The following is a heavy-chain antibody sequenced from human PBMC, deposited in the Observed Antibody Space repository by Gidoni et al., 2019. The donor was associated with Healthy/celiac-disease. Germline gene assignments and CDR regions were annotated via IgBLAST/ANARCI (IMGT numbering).Heavy chain of an antibody. V-gene: IGHV3-33*01. CDR2: IWYYGSNK. CDR1: GFTFSSYG. D-gene: IGHD2-15*01. CDR3: ARGLQRGYCSGGSCYSLDY. J-gene: IGHJ4*02. Sequence: QVQLVESGGGVVQPGRSLRLSCAASGFTFSSYGMHWVRQAPGKGLEWVAVIWYYGSNKYYADAVKGRFTISRDNSKNTLYLQMNSLRAEDTAVYYCARGLQRGYCSGGSCYSLDYWGQGTLVTVSS.